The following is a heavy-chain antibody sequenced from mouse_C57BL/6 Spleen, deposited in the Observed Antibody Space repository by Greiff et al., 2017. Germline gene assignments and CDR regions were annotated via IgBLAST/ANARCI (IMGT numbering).Heavy chain of an antibody. CDR2: INPNNGGT. Sequence: EVKLQESGPELVKPGASVKMSCKASGYTFTDYNMHWVQQSHGKSLEWIGYINPNNGGTSYNQKFKGKATLTVNKSSSTAYMELRSLTSEDSAVYYCARHPRDYYAMDYWGQGTSVTVSS. J-gene: IGHJ4*01. V-gene: IGHV1-22*01. CDR3: ARHPRDYYAMDY. CDR1: GYTFTDYN.